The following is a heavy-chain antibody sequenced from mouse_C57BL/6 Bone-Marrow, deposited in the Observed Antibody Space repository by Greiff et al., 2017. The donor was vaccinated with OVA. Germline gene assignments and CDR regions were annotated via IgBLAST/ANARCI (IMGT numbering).Heavy chain of an antibody. CDR1: GYTFTSYW. D-gene: IGHD1-1*01. V-gene: IGHV1-74*01. CDR3: AREENYYGSSSFAY. Sequence: QVQLQQPGAELVKPGASVKVSCKASGYTFTSYWMHWVKQRPGQGLEWIGRIHPSDSDTNYNQKFKGKATLTVDKSSSTAYMQLSSLTSEDSAVYYCAREENYYGSSSFAYWGQGTLVTVSA. CDR2: IHPSDSDT. J-gene: IGHJ3*01.